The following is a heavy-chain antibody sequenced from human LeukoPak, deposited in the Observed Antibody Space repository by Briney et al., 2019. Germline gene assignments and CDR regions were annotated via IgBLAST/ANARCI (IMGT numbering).Heavy chain of an antibody. V-gene: IGHV1-18*01. CDR2: IGASNRNT. CDR3: ARGDVYFDS. D-gene: IGHD5-24*01. J-gene: IGHJ4*02. Sequence: GASVNVSCKSSGYMFTNYDINWVRQAPGQGLEWMGWIGASNRNTNYAQKFQGRVTMTTDTSTSTAYMELRSLTSDDTAVYHCARGDVYFDSWGQGTLVTVSS. CDR1: GYMFTNYD.